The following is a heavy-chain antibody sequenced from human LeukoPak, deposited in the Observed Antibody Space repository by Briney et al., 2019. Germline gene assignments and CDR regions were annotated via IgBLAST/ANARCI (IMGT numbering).Heavy chain of an antibody. CDR2: INHSGST. Sequence: PSETLSLTCAVYGGSFSGYYWSWIRQPPGKGLEWIGEINHSGSTNYNPSLKSRVTLSVDTSKKQFSLKLSSVTAADTAVYYCARGRGVIFGVVITNWFDPWGQGTLVTVSS. CDR1: GGSFSGYY. CDR3: ARGRGVIFGVVITNWFDP. J-gene: IGHJ5*02. V-gene: IGHV4-34*01. D-gene: IGHD3-3*01.